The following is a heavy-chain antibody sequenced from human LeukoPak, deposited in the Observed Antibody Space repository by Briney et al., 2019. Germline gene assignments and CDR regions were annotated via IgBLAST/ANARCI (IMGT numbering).Heavy chain of an antibody. D-gene: IGHD2-2*01. V-gene: IGHV4-4*07. Sequence: SETLSPTCTVSGGSISSYYRSWIRQPAGKGLEWIGRIYTSGSTNYNPSLKSRVTMSVDTSKNQFSLKLSSVTAADTAVYYCARERCSSTSCYSRYYYYMDVWGKGTTVTVSS. CDR3: ARERCSSTSCYSRYYYYMDV. CDR1: GGSISSYY. CDR2: IYTSGST. J-gene: IGHJ6*03.